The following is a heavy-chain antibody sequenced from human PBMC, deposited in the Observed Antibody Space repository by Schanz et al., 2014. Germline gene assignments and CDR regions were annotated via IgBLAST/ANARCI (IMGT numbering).Heavy chain of an antibody. V-gene: IGHV3-30-3*01. D-gene: IGHD3-22*01. CDR3: TREIEGTFYLDSSGWVAPDN. J-gene: IGHJ4*02. CDR2: ISNDGSIK. Sequence: QVQLLQFGGGVVQPGRSLRLSCAASGFTFSSYAMHWVRQAPGKGLEWVALISNDGSIKYYADSVEGRFTIYRDNSRNTLDLQMNSLRTEDTAVYYCTREIEGTFYLDSSGWVAPDNWGQGTLVTVSA. CDR1: GFTFSSYA.